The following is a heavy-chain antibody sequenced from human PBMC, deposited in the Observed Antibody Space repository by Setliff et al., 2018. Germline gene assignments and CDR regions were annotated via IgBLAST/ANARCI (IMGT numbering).Heavy chain of an antibody. CDR3: ARDRSTVIRGVTSFYYYYMDV. J-gene: IGHJ6*03. Sequence: ASVKVSCKASGYTFTSYGISWVRQAPGQGLEWMGWISAYNGNTNYAQKLQGRVTMTTDSSKNQFSLKLRSVTPPDTAVYYCARDRSTVIRGVTSFYYYYMDVWGGGTTVTVSS. D-gene: IGHD3-10*01. V-gene: IGHV1-18*01. CDR1: GYTFTSYG. CDR2: ISAYNGNT.